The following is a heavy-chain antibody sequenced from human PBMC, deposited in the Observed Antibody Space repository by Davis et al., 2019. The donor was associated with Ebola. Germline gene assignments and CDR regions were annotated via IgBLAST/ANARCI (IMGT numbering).Heavy chain of an antibody. J-gene: IGHJ3*01. Sequence: GGSLRLSCAASGLSVSDTYMTWVRQSPGRGLEWVSLTYSGGLSYYADSVRGRLTVSRDRSRNTLFLQMKTVRPEDTAVYYCASSFCGSDCFYAFDYWGRGAAVTVSS. CDR3: ASSFCGSDCFYAFDY. V-gene: IGHV3-53*01. CDR2: TYSGGLS. D-gene: IGHD2-21*02. CDR1: GLSVSDTY.